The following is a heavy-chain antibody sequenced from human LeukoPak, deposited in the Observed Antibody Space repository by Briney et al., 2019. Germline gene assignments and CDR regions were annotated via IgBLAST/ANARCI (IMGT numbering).Heavy chain of an antibody. CDR2: INPNSGGT. D-gene: IGHD3-10*01. Sequence: GASVKVSCTASGYTFTGYYMHWVRQAPGQGLEWMGWINPNSGGTNYAQKFQGRVTMTRDTSISTAYMELSRLRSDDTAVYYCARDHGLLLWFGELFFDYWGQGTLVTVSS. V-gene: IGHV1-2*02. CDR1: GYTFTGYY. J-gene: IGHJ4*02. CDR3: ARDHGLLLWFGELFFDY.